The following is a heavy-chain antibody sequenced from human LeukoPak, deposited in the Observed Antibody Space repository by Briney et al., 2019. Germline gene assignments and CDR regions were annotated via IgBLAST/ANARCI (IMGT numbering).Heavy chain of an antibody. Sequence: SETLSLTCTVSGGSISSYYWSWIRQPPGKGLEWIGNIHYSGSTNYHDSLKSRVTISIDASKNLFSLDLSSVTAADTAVYYCAAWVWTASRAEYFESWGQGTLVTVSS. J-gene: IGHJ1*01. V-gene: IGHV4-59*01. CDR2: IHYSGST. CDR1: GGSISSYY. CDR3: AAWVWTASRAEYFES. D-gene: IGHD3/OR15-3a*01.